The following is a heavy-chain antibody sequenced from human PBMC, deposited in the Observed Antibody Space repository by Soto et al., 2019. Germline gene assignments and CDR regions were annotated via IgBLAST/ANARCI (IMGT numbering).Heavy chain of an antibody. J-gene: IGHJ6*01. CDR1: GYTFTAYV. CDR2: ISAYNGDT. V-gene: IGHV1-18*01. Sequence: ASVKVSCKASGYTFTAYVINWVRQAPGRGFEWMGWISAYNGDTTYAQKFQGRVTMTTDTSARTAYLELRSLISDDTAVDYCAREVGHMGVWGQGTTVTVSS. CDR3: AREVGHMGV.